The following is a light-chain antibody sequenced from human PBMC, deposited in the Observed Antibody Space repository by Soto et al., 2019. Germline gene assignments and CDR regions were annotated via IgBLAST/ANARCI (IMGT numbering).Light chain of an antibody. V-gene: IGLV2-14*03. J-gene: IGLJ1*01. CDR3: SSYTSSTIPYV. Sequence: QSVLAQPASVSGSPGQSIIISCTGTSSDIGGYNYVSWYQHHPGKAPKLMIYHVSDRPPGVSDRFSGSKSGNTASLTISGLRAEDEADYYCSSYTSSTIPYVFGTGTKVTVL. CDR2: HVS. CDR1: SSDIGGYNY.